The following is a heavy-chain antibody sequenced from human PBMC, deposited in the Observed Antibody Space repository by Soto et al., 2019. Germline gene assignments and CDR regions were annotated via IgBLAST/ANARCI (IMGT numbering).Heavy chain of an antibody. CDR1: GFTFSSYS. Sequence: PGGSLRLSCAASGFTFSSYSMNWVRQAPGKGLEWVSYISSSSSTIYYADSVKGRFTISRDNAKNSLYLQMNSLRAEDTAVYYYARYDFWSGYQMPGGYMDVWGKGTTVTVSS. V-gene: IGHV3-48*01. J-gene: IGHJ6*03. D-gene: IGHD3-3*01. CDR3: ARYDFWSGYQMPGGYMDV. CDR2: ISSSSSTI.